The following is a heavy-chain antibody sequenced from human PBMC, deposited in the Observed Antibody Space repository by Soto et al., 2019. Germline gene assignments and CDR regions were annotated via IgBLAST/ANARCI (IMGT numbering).Heavy chain of an antibody. CDR2: INAGNGNT. Sequence: VASVKVSCKASGYTFTSYAMHWVRQAPGQRLEWMGWINAGNGNTKYSQKFQGRVTITRDTSASTAYMELSSLRSEDTAVYYCARVTLTYYDILTGSRALFDYWGQGTLVTVSS. D-gene: IGHD3-9*01. CDR1: GYTFTSYA. CDR3: ARVTLTYYDILTGSRALFDY. V-gene: IGHV1-3*01. J-gene: IGHJ4*02.